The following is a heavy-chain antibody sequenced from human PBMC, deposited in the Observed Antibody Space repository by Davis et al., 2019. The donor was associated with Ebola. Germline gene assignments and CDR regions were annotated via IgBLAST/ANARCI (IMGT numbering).Heavy chain of an antibody. CDR2: ISYDGSNK. J-gene: IGHJ4*02. CDR1: GFTFSSYG. D-gene: IGHD3-22*01. Sequence: GESLKISCAASGFTFSSYGMHWVRQAPGKGLEWVAVISYDGSNKYYADSVKGRFSISRDNSKNTLSLQMYSLRPEDTAMYYCVRIVPDWYDSSGYSRNGRFDFWGQGTLVTASS. V-gene: IGHV3-30*03. CDR3: VRIVPDWYDSSGYSRNGRFDF.